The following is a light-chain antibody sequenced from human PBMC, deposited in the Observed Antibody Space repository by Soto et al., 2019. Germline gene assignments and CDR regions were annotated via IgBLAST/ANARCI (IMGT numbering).Light chain of an antibody. CDR3: GSYTTSTTLCV. J-gene: IGLJ1*01. V-gene: IGLV2-14*01. CDR2: EVS. Sequence: QSALTQPASVSGSPGQSITISCTGPNSDVGDYNYVSWYQQHPGKAPKLIIYEVSYRPSGVSNRFSGSKSGNTASLTISGLQAEDEADYYCGSYTTSTTLCVFGTGTKVTVL. CDR1: NSDVGDYNY.